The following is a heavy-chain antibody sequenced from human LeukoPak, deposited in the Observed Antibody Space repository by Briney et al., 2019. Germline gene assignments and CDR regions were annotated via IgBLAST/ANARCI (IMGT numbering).Heavy chain of an antibody. CDR2: IYYSGST. V-gene: IGHV4-59*01. CDR1: GGSISSYY. CDR3: ARVKWLRQNPLRYYYYYYMDV. D-gene: IGHD5-12*01. J-gene: IGHJ6*03. Sequence: PSETLSLTCTVPGGSISSYYWSWIRQPPGKGLEWIGYIYYSGSTNYNPSLKSRVTISVDTSKNQFSLKLSSVTAADTAVYYCARVKWLRQNPLRYYYYYYMDVWGKGTTVTISS.